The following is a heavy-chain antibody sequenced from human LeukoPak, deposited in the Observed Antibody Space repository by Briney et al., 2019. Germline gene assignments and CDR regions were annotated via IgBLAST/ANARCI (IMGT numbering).Heavy chain of an antibody. CDR2: IYAGGTT. CDR1: GFTVTNNY. J-gene: IGHJ6*02. Sequence: GGSLRLSCAASGFTVTNNYMSWVRRAPGKGLEWVSVIYAGGTTSYADSVKGRFTISRDSSKNTLYLQMNSLRAEDTAVYYCAREGYASGTRYGMDVWGQGTTVTVSS. V-gene: IGHV3-66*01. CDR3: AREGYASGTRYGMDV. D-gene: IGHD3-10*01.